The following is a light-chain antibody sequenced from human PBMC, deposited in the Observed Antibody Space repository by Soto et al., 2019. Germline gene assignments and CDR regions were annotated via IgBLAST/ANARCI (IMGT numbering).Light chain of an antibody. CDR1: SDDAGAYKY. Sequence: QSVLTQPASVSGSPGQSITISCAGTSDDAGAYKYVSWYQQHPGKAPQLLIYEATNRPSGISGRFSASKSGNTASLTISGLQAEDEADYYCSSYSRNTLFVLGSGTKVT. CDR2: EAT. CDR3: SSYSRNTLFV. V-gene: IGLV2-14*01. J-gene: IGLJ1*01.